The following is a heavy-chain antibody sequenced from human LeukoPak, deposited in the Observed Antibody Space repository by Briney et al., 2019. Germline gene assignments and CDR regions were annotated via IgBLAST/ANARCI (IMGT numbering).Heavy chain of an antibody. Sequence: ASVKVSCKASGYTFTGYYMHWVRQAPGQGLEWMGWINPDNGGTKYAQKFQGRVTMTRDTSISTAYMELSRVRSDDTAVYFCARDQATVATPWWDHWGQGTLVTVSS. D-gene: IGHD4-23*01. CDR1: GYTFTGYY. V-gene: IGHV1-2*02. J-gene: IGHJ4*02. CDR2: INPDNGGT. CDR3: ARDQATVATPWWDH.